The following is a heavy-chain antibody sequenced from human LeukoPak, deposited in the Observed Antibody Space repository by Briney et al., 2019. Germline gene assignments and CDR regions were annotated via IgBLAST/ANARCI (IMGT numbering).Heavy chain of an antibody. J-gene: IGHJ4*02. CDR2: INPNSGGT. CDR3: ARGVDYVWGSYRYTPPDY. CDR1: GYTFTGYY. V-gene: IGHV1-2*02. Sequence: ASVKVSCKASGYTFTGYYMHWVRQTPGQGLEWMGWINPNSGGTNYAQKFQGRVTMARDTSISTAYMELSRLRSDDTAVYYCARGVDYVWGSYRYTPPDYWGQGTLVTVSS. D-gene: IGHD3-16*02.